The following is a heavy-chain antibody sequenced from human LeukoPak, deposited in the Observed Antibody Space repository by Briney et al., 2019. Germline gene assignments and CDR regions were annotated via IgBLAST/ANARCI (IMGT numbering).Heavy chain of an antibody. CDR1: GGSFSGYY. D-gene: IGHD6-13*01. Sequence: PSETLSLTCAVYGGSFSGYYWSWIRQPPGKGLEWIGEINHSGSTNYNPSLKSRVTISVDTSKDQFSLKLSSVTAADTAVYYCARGSSSFDYWGLGTLVTVSS. J-gene: IGHJ4*02. V-gene: IGHV4-34*01. CDR2: INHSGST. CDR3: ARGSSSFDY.